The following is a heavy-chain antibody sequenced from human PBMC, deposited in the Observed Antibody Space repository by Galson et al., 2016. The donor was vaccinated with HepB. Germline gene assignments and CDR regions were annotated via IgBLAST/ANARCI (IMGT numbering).Heavy chain of an antibody. CDR3: AQYHYESGNYLEYFQH. V-gene: IGHV3-7*03. J-gene: IGHJ1*01. D-gene: IGHD3-22*01. CDR2: IKQDGSEK. CDR1: GFTFSNYW. Sequence: SLRLSCAASGFTFSNYWMSWVRQAPGKGLEWVANIKQDGSEKFYLDSVKGRFTISRDNAKNSLYLQMNSLRAEDTAVYYFAQYHYESGNYLEYFQHWGQGARVTVSS.